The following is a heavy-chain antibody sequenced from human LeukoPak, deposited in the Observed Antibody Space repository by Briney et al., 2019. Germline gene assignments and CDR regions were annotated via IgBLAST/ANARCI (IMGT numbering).Heavy chain of an antibody. Sequence: GSLRLSCAASGFTFSSYGMPWVRQAPGKGLEWVAVISYDGSNKYYADSVKGRFTISRDNSKNTLYLQMNSLRAEDTAVYYCAKDLGVSGYGFDYWGQGTLVTVSS. CDR1: GFTFSSYG. J-gene: IGHJ4*02. D-gene: IGHD5-12*01. V-gene: IGHV3-30*18. CDR3: AKDLGVSGYGFDY. CDR2: ISYDGSNK.